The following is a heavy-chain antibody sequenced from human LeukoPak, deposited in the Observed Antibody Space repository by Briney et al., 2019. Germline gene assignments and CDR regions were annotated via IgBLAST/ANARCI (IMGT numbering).Heavy chain of an antibody. CDR3: AKDFKYGDYVVGMDV. CDR1: GFTFSSYG. V-gene: IGHV3-30*02. D-gene: IGHD4-17*01. J-gene: IGHJ6*02. Sequence: GGSLRLSCAASGFTFSSYGMHWVRQAPGKGLEWVAFIRYDGSNKYYADSVKGRFTISRDNSKNTLYLRMNSLRAEDTAVYYCAKDFKYGDYVVGMDVWGQGTTVTVSS. CDR2: IRYDGSNK.